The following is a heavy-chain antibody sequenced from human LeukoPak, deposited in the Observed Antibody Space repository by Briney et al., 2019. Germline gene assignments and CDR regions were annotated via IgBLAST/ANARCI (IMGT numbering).Heavy chain of an antibody. CDR2: IRDKANSYAT. CDR1: GFTFSGSV. D-gene: IGHD2-2*01. Sequence: GGSLRLSCAASGFTFSGSVIHWVRQASGKGLEWVGRIRDKANSYATAYIASVKGRFTISRDDSKNTAYLQMSSLKTEDTAVYYCTRWDCTTTGCYPFDYWGQGTLVTVSS. V-gene: IGHV3-73*01. CDR3: TRWDCTTTGCYPFDY. J-gene: IGHJ4*02.